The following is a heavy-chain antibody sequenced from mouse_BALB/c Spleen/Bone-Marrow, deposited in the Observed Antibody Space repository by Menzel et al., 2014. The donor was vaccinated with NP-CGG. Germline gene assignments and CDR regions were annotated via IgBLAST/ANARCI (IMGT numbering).Heavy chain of an antibody. CDR1: GFTFTDYY. V-gene: IGHV7-3*02. Sequence: EVKLMESGGGLVQPGGSLRLSCATSGFTFTDYYMNWVRQPPGKALEWLGFIRNKANGYTTEYSASVKGRFTISRDNSQNILYLQMNILRAEDSATYYCARDKGRVFFDYWGQGTTLTVSP. J-gene: IGHJ2*01. CDR3: ARDKGRVFFDY. CDR2: IRNKANGYTT.